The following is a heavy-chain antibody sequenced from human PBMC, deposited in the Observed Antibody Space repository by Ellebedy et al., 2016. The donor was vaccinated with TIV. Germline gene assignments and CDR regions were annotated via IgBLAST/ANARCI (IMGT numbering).Heavy chain of an antibody. CDR3: ATDGSYGDYLSPTHAFVI. D-gene: IGHD4-17*01. V-gene: IGHV3-7*01. CDR2: INQDGSEK. Sequence: GESLKISCAASGFTFSSYWMTWVRQAPGKGLEWVANINQDGSEKFYVDSVNGRFTVSRDNATNSLYLHLNSLRAEDTAMYYCATDGSYGDYLSPTHAFVIWGQGTMVTVSS. J-gene: IGHJ3*02. CDR1: GFTFSSYW.